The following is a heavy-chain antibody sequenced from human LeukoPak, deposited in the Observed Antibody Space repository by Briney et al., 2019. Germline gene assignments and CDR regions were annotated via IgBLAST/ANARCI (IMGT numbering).Heavy chain of an antibody. D-gene: IGHD1-26*01. CDR2: IRNKAYGGTT. Sequence: AGGSLRLSCAASGFTFSSYSMNWVRQAPGKGLEWVGFIRNKAYGGTTQYAASVKGRFTISRDESKSIAHLQMNSLKTEDSAVYYCTREIDSGSYYVDYWGQGTLVTVSS. CDR3: TREIDSGSYYVDY. V-gene: IGHV3-49*04. CDR1: GFTFSSYS. J-gene: IGHJ4*02.